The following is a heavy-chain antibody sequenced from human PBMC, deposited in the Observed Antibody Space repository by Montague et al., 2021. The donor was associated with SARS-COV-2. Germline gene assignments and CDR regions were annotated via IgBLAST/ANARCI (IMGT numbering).Heavy chain of an antibody. CDR3: ARDGGLYSNSWYLGYFDY. V-gene: IGHV6-1*01. CDR1: GDSVSSNSAA. D-gene: IGHD6-13*01. CDR2: TYYRSKWYN. J-gene: IGHJ4*02. Sequence: CAISGDSVSSNSAAWNWIRQSPSRGLEWLGRTYYRSKWYNDYAVSVKSRITINPDTSKNQFSLQLNSVTPEDTAVYYCARDGGLYSNSWYLGYFDYWGQGTLVTVSS.